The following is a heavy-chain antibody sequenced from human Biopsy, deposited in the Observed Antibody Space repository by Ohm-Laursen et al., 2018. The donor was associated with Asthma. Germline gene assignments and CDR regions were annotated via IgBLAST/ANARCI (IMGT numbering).Heavy chain of an antibody. Sequence: SETLSLPCTVSGGSMSSSSYYWGWIRQPPGKGLEWMGSISYTGSAYHNPSLKSRVTISVGTPKNHFSLKLSSVTAADTAVYYCARHWDWGSFFDYWGQGTPVTVSS. CDR1: GGSMSSSSYY. V-gene: IGHV4-39*01. CDR2: ISYTGSA. J-gene: IGHJ4*02. CDR3: ARHWDWGSFFDY. D-gene: IGHD7-27*01.